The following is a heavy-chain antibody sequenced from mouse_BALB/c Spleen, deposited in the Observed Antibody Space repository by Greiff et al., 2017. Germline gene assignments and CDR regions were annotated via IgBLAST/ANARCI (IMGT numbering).Heavy chain of an antibody. CDR3: TTTLYYDSYYYAMDY. Sequence: EVKLEESGGGLVQPGGSMKLSCVASGFTFSNYWMNWVRQSPEKGLEWVAEIRLKSNNYATHYAESVKGRFTISRDDSKSSVYLQMNNLRAEDTGIYYCTTTLYYDSYYYAMDYWGQGTSVTVSS. CDR2: IRLKSNNYAT. D-gene: IGHD2-4*01. J-gene: IGHJ4*01. CDR1: GFTFSNYW. V-gene: IGHV6-6*02.